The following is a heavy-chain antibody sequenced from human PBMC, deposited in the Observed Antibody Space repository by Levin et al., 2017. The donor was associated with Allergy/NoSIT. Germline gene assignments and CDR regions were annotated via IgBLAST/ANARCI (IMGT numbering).Heavy chain of an antibody. D-gene: IGHD2-21*02. V-gene: IGHV3-30*18. J-gene: IGHJ4*02. CDR1: GFTFSNYG. CDR3: AKVLHIVVVTVIDY. CDR2: ISYDGSNK. Sequence: SCAASGFTFSNYGMHWVRQAPGKGLEWVAVISYDGSNKYYADSVKGRFTISRDNSKNTLYLQMNSLRAEDTAVYYCAKVLHIVVVTVIDYWGQGTLVTVSS.